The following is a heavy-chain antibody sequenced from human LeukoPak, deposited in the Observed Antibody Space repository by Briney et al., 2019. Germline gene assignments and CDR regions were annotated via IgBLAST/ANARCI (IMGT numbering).Heavy chain of an antibody. D-gene: IGHD3-22*01. J-gene: IGHJ5*02. V-gene: IGHV3-7*01. CDR1: GFTFSSYW. CDR2: IKQDGSEK. Sequence: GGSLRLSCAASGFTFSSYWMSWVRQAPGKGLEWVANIKQDGSEKYYVDSVKGRFTISRDNAKNSLYLQMNSLRAEDTAVYYCARVHYDSSGYYEGRSFWFDPWVQGTLVTVSS. CDR3: ARVHYDSSGYYEGRSFWFDP.